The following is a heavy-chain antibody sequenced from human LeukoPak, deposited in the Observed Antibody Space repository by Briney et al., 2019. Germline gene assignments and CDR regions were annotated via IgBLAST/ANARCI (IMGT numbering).Heavy chain of an antibody. D-gene: IGHD5-18*01. CDR2: INHSGST. CDR3: ARGGGYGPLGD. CDR1: GGSFSGYY. J-gene: IGHJ4*02. V-gene: IGHV4-34*01. Sequence: SETPSLTCAVYGGSFSGYYWSWIRQPPGKGLEWIGEINHSGSTNYNPSLKSRVTISVDTSKNQFSLKLSSVTAADTAVYYCARGGGYGPLGDWGQGTLVTVSS.